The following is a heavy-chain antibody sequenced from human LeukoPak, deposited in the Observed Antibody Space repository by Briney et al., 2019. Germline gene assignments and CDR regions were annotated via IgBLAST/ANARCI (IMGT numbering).Heavy chain of an antibody. CDR3: AKDLNRRITPYMDV. CDR2: IRYDGRNR. V-gene: IGHV3-30*02. D-gene: IGHD3-10*01. Sequence: GSLRLSCAASGVTVSSYGMHWGRQAPGKVLEWVAFIRYDGRNRYYADSVKGRFTISRDNSKNTLYLQMNSLRAEDTAGYYCAKDLNRRITPYMDVWGKGTTVTIYS. CDR1: GVTVSSYG. J-gene: IGHJ6*03.